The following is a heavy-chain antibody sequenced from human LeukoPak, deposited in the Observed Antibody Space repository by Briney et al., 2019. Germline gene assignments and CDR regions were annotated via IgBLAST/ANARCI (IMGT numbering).Heavy chain of an antibody. CDR2: IYRSGST. CDR3: ARDSRRDIVVVVAATRGSKNWFDP. CDR1: GYSINSGYY. V-gene: IGHV4-38-2*02. J-gene: IGHJ5*02. Sequence: SETLSLTCTVSGYSINSGYYWVWIRQPPGKGLEWIGSIYRSGSTNYNPSLKSRVTISVDTSKNQFSLKVSSVTAADTAVYYCARDSRRDIVVVVAATRGSKNWFDPWGQGTLVTVSS. D-gene: IGHD2-15*01.